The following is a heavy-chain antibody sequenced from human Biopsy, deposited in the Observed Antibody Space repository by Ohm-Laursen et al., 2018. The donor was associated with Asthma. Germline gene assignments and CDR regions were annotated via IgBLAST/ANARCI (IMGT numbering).Heavy chain of an antibody. D-gene: IGHD2-2*01. CDR3: ARKAGSCISRTCYSLDF. Sequence: SSVKVSCKSLGGTFNTYTIGWVRQAPGQGLEWMGGINSVFGTTTYPQKFQDRVTITADDSTSTVYMELSSLRSEDTAVYYCARKAGSCISRTCYSLDFWGQGTLVTVSS. CDR1: GGTFNTYT. V-gene: IGHV1-69*01. J-gene: IGHJ4*02. CDR2: INSVFGTT.